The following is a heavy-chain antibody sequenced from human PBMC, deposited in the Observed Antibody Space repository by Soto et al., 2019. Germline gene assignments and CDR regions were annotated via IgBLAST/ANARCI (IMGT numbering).Heavy chain of an antibody. D-gene: IGHD2-15*01. CDR2: IYYSGST. CDR1: GGSISSYY. J-gene: IGHJ5*02. Sequence: SETLSLTCTVSGGSISSYYWSWIRQPPGKGLEWIGYIYYSGSTNYNPSLKSRVTISVDTSKNQFSLKLSSVTAADTAVYYCARNPYCSGGSCYSVWFDPWGQGTLVTVSS. CDR3: ARNPYCSGGSCYSVWFDP. V-gene: IGHV4-59*01.